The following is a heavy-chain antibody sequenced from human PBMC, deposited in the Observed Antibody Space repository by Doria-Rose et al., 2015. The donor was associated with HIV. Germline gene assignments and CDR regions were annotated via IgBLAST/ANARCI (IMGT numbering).Heavy chain of an antibody. J-gene: IGHJ4*02. CDR3: ATGVTLDY. Sequence: VQLVQSGGGLVRPGGYLRLSCATSGFTFSSHRINWVRQAPGKGLERVSSISSTSAYINYADSVRGRFTISRDNARNSLYLQMDSLRAEDTAIYYCATGVTLDYWGQGTLVTVSS. D-gene: IGHD3-10*01. CDR2: ISSTSAYI. CDR1: GFTFSSHR. V-gene: IGHV3-21*01.